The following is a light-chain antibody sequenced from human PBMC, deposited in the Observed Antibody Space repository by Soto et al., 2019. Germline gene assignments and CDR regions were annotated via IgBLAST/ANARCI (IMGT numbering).Light chain of an antibody. CDR1: QGISSY. Sequence: DIPLTQSPSFLSASGGDRVTITCRASQGISSYLAWYQQKPGKAPKLLIYAASTLQSGVPSRFSGSGSGTEFTLTISSLQPEDFATYYCQQLNSYPLPFGGGTKLEI. CDR2: AAS. J-gene: IGKJ4*01. CDR3: QQLNSYPLP. V-gene: IGKV1-9*01.